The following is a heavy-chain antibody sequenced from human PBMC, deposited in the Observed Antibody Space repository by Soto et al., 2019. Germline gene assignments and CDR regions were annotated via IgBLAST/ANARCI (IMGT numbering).Heavy chain of an antibody. CDR2: ISGSGGST. Sequence: QTGGSLRLSCAASGFTFSSYAMSWVRQAPGKGLEWVSAISGSGGSTYYADSVKGRFTISRDNSKNTLYLQMNSLRAEDTAVYYCAKDYVVEGYYDSSGYQGYFDYWGQGTLVTVSS. CDR1: GFTFSSYA. D-gene: IGHD3-22*01. CDR3: AKDYVVEGYYDSSGYQGYFDY. V-gene: IGHV3-23*01. J-gene: IGHJ4*02.